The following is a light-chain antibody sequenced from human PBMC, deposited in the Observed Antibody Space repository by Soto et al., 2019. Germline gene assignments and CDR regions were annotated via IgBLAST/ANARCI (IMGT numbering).Light chain of an antibody. J-gene: IGLJ3*02. CDR2: DVT. CDR1: SSDVGGSEF. V-gene: IGLV2-11*01. CDR3: CSYAGNSLWV. Sequence: QSALTQPRSVSGSPGQSVTISCNGSSSDVGGSEFVSWYQQHPVKAPKLVIYDVTKRPSGVPDRFSGYKSGNTASLTISGLQAEDEADYYCCSYAGNSLWVFGGGTKLTVL.